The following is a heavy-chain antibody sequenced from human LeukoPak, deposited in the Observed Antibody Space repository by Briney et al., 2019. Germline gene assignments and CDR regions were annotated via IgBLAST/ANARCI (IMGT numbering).Heavy chain of an antibody. Sequence: PSQTLSLTCAVSGGSISSSGYSWSWIRRPPGKGLEWIGYIYHSGGTYYNPSLKSRVTISVDRSSNQFSLKLTSVTAADTAVYYCARTVTTTHFDYWGQGTLVTVSS. J-gene: IGHJ4*02. CDR1: GGSISSSGYS. CDR3: ARTVTTTHFDY. D-gene: IGHD4-11*01. V-gene: IGHV4-30-2*01. CDR2: IYHSGGT.